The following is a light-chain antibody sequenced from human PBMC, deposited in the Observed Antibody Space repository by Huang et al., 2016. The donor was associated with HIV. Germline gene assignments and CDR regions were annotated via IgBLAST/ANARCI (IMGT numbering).Light chain of an antibody. CDR3: QQHDDLPFT. CDR2: DAS. J-gene: IGKJ3*01. V-gene: IGKV1-33*01. CDR1: QDISNY. Sequence: DIQMTQSPSSLSASVGDRVTITCQASQDISNYLNWYQQKAGKAPKRLIYDASKLEAGGSSTFSGSGSWTDFTFTINSLQPEDIATYYCQQHDDLPFTFGPGTKLDIK.